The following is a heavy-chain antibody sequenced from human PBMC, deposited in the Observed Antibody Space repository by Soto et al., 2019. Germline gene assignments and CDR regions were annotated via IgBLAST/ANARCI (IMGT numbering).Heavy chain of an antibody. J-gene: IGHJ4*02. CDR2: IHLRSGNT. CDR3: SRPASYCGGNCYAN. V-gene: IGHV4-39*01. D-gene: IGHD2-21*02. Sequence: PSETLSLTCTVSGVSISSSSFYWVWVRQTPGKGLEWITSIHLRSGNTYYNPSLKSRVTMSVDTSENQFSLTLTSVTAADTAVYYCSRPASYCGGNCYANWGQGTLVNVSS. CDR1: GVSISSSSFY.